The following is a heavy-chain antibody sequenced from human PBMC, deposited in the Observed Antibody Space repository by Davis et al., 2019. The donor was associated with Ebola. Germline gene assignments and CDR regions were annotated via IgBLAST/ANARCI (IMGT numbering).Heavy chain of an antibody. CDR1: GGTFSSYA. V-gene: IGHV1-69*13. J-gene: IGHJ5*02. Sequence: SVKVSCKASGGTFSSYAISWVRQAPGQGLEWMGGIIPIFGTANYAQKFQGRVTITADESTSTAYMELRSLRSDDTAVYYCARDWGLWFGRNWFDPWGQGTLVTVSS. D-gene: IGHD3-10*01. CDR3: ARDWGLWFGRNWFDP. CDR2: IIPIFGTA.